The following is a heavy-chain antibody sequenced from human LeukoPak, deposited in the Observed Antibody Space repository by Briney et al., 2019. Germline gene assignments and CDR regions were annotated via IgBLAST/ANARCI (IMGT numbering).Heavy chain of an antibody. D-gene: IGHD2-21*02. CDR1: GYTFTGYY. J-gene: IGHJ4*02. V-gene: IGHV1-2*04. CDR2: ISPNSGGT. CDR3: ARATYKVTFDY. Sequence: ASVKVSCKASGYTFTGYYMHWVRQAPGQGLEWMGWISPNSGGTNYAQKFQGWVTMTRDTSISTAYMELSRLRSDDTAVYYCARATYKVTFDYWGQGTLVTVSS.